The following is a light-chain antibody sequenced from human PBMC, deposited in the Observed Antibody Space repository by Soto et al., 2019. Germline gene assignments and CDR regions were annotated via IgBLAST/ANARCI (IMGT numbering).Light chain of an antibody. Sequence: DIQMTQSPTSLSASVGDRVTITCRASQGIRNFVAWYQQKPGKAPKLLIYAASTLQSGVPSRFSGSGSGTDFTLTSNSLQHDDVATYSCQKYSSVPVFGPGTKVEIK. CDR2: AAS. V-gene: IGKV1-27*01. J-gene: IGKJ3*01. CDR1: QGIRNF. CDR3: QKYSSVPV.